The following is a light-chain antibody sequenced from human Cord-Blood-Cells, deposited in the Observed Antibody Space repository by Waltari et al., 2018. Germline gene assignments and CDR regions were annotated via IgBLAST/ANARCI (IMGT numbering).Light chain of an antibody. CDR2: KDS. J-gene: IGLJ3*02. CDR1: ALPKQY. V-gene: IGLV3-25*03. Sequence: SYELTQPPSVSVSPGQTARITCSGDALPKQYAYWYQQKPGQPPVLLIYKDSERPSGIPERFSGSSSGTTVTLTISGVQAEDEADYYCQSADSSGTWVFGGGTKLTVL. CDR3: QSADSSGTWV.